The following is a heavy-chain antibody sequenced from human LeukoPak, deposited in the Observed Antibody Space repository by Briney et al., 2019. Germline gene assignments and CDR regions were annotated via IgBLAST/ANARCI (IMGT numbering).Heavy chain of an antibody. J-gene: IGHJ4*02. CDR3: ARLQRPYYYDSSGYYTTDDY. CDR1: GYTFTSYY. V-gene: IGHV1-69*13. CDR2: IIPIFGTA. D-gene: IGHD3-22*01. Sequence: ASVKVSCKASGYTFTSYYMHWVRQAPGQGLEWMGGIIPIFGTANYAQKFQGRVTITADESTSTAYMELSSLRSEDTAVYYCARLQRPYYYDSSGYYTTDDYWGQGTLVTVSS.